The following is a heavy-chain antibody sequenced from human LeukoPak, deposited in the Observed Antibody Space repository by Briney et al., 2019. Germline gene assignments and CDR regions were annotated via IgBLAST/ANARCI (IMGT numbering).Heavy chain of an antibody. CDR3: ATITRGGYGSGSLYAFDI. J-gene: IGHJ3*02. V-gene: IGHV1-24*01. CDR2: FDPKDGET. Sequence: ASVKVSCKGSGYTLTELSMHWVRQAPGKGLEWRGGFDPKDGETIYAQKFQGRVTMTEDTSTDTAYMALSSLRSEDTAVYYCATITRGGYGSGSLYAFDIWGQGTMVTVSS. CDR1: GYTLTELS. D-gene: IGHD3-10*01.